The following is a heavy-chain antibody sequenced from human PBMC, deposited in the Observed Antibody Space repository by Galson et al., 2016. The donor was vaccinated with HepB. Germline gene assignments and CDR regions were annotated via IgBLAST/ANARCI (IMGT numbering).Heavy chain of an antibody. V-gene: IGHV3-23*01. CDR3: AKDVNLGYASDF. J-gene: IGHJ3*01. CDR1: GFTFSSYA. CDR2: ISGSGRTT. Sequence: SLRLSCAASGFTFSSYAMTWVRRAPGKGLEWVSTISGSGRTTYHADFVKGRFTISRDNSKRTQYLQISSLRADDTAVYHRAKDVNLGYASDFWGQGTMVTVSS.